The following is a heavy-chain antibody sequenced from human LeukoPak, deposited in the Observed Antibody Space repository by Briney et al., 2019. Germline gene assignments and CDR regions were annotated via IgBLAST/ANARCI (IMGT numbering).Heavy chain of an antibody. CDR3: ARIEATVVTRRYFDY. V-gene: IGHV4-34*01. D-gene: IGHD4-17*01. J-gene: IGHJ4*02. CDR2: INHSGST. CDR1: GGSFSGYY. Sequence: SETLSLICAVYGGSFSGYYWSWIRQPPGKGLEWIGEINHSGSTNYNPSLKSRVTISVDTSKNQFSLKLSSVTAADTAVYYCARIEATVVTRRYFDYWGQGTLVTVSS.